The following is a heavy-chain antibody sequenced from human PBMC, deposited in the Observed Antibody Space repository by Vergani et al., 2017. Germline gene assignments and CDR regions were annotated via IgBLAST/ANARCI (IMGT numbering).Heavy chain of an antibody. J-gene: IGHJ4*02. Sequence: QVQLVQSGAEVKKPGASVKVSCKASGYTFTSYAMHWVRQPPGQRLEWMGGINAGNGNTKYSQKFQGRVTITRDTSASTAYMEMSSLRSEDTAVYYCAREGYYDYVWGSYRLRGGYYFDYWGQGTLVTVSS. CDR2: INAGNGNT. V-gene: IGHV1-3*01. D-gene: IGHD3-16*02. CDR3: AREGYYDYVWGSYRLRGGYYFDY. CDR1: GYTFTSYA.